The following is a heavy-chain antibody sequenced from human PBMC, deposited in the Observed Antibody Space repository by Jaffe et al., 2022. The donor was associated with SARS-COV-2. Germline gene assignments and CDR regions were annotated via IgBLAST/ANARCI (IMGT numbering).Heavy chain of an antibody. CDR2: TSSSGVTT. CDR1: GFTFNNYA. CDR3: VKGGGFGGNSGLEGYFDL. V-gene: IGHV3-64D*09. J-gene: IGHJ2*01. D-gene: IGHD2-21*02. Sequence: EVQLVESGGGLVQPGGSLRLSCSASGFTFNNYAMRWVRQAPGKGLEYVSATSSSGVTTYYADSVKGRFSISRDNSKNMMYLQMTSLKTEDTALYYCVKGGGFGGNSGLEGYFDLWGRGTLVTVSS.